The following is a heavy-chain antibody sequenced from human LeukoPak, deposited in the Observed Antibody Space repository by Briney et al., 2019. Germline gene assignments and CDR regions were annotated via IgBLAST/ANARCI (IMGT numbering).Heavy chain of an antibody. CDR2: IYYSGST. V-gene: IGHV4-59*08. Sequence: SETLSLTCTVSGGSISSYYWSWIRQPPGKGLEWIGYIYYSGSTNYNPSLKSRVTISVDTSKNQFSLKLSSVTAADTAVYYCARQRWSGNYFDYWGQGTLVTVSS. CDR1: GGSISSYY. D-gene: IGHD4-23*01. J-gene: IGHJ4*02. CDR3: ARQRWSGNYFDY.